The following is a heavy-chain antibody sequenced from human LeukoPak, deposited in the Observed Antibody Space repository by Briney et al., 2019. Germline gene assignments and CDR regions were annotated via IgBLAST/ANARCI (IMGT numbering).Heavy chain of an antibody. CDR1: GFTFSSYA. CDR2: ISGSGGST. CDR3: AKDRGGRITMVRGVPLNVRDV. D-gene: IGHD3-10*01. J-gene: IGHJ6*02. V-gene: IGHV3-23*01. Sequence: PGGSLRLSCAASGFTFSSYAMSWVRQAPGKGLEWVSAISGSGGSTYYADSVKGRFTISRDNSKNTLYLQMNSLRAEDTAVYYCAKDRGGRITMVRGVPLNVRDVWGQGPTDSVPS.